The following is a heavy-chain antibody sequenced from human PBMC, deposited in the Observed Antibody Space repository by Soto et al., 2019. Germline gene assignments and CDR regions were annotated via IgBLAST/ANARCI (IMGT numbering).Heavy chain of an antibody. CDR2: IIPIFGTA. D-gene: IGHD3-22*01. Sequence: QVQLVQSGAEVKKPGSSVKVSCKASGGTFSSYAISWVRQAPGQGLEWMGGIIPIFGTANYAQKFPGRVTITADESTSKAYMELSSLRSEDTAVYYCARAEYSMYYYDSSGYFYWGQGTLVTGSS. V-gene: IGHV1-69*01. CDR3: ARAEYSMYYYDSSGYFY. CDR1: GGTFSSYA. J-gene: IGHJ4*02.